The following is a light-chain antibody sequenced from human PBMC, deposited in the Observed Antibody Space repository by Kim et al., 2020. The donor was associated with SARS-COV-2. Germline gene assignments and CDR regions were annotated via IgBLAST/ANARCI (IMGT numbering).Light chain of an antibody. Sequence: RVNLSCTGRGSNIGAVYDVHWYQHFPGTAPRLLIFGDRHRPSGIPDRFSGSQSGTSASLAITGLQAEDDADYYCQSYDKTLSASVFGSGTKVTVL. CDR1: GSNIGAVYD. J-gene: IGLJ1*01. V-gene: IGLV1-40*01. CDR2: GDR. CDR3: QSYDKTLSASV.